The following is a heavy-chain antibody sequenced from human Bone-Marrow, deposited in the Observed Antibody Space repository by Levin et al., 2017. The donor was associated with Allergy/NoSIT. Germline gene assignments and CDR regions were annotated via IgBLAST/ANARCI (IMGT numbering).Heavy chain of an antibody. Sequence: PGGSLRLSCTASGFTFGDYAMSWFRQAPGKGLEWVGFVRSKAYGGTTEHVASVKGRFTISRDDSKSIAYLQMNSLKTEDTAVYYCTRVALDLIVVVAAASAFDVWGQGTMVTVSS. D-gene: IGHD2-15*01. CDR3: TRVALDLIVVVAAASAFDV. J-gene: IGHJ3*01. CDR1: GFTFGDYA. V-gene: IGHV3-49*03. CDR2: VRSKAYGGTT.